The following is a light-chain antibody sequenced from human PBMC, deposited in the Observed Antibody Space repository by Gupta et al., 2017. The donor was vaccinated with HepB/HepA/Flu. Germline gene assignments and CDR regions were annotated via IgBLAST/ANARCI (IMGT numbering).Light chain of an antibody. CDR2: SNN. V-gene: IGLV1-44*01. Sequence: QSVLTQPPSASGTPGPRVTISCSGSNTNIGNNNVNWYQQHPGTAPNHLIYSNNQRPSGVPDRVSGSKSGTSASLAISGLQSEDEADYDCAAWDDSLNGVIFGGGTKVTVL. CDR1: NTNIGNNN. CDR3: AAWDDSLNGVI. J-gene: IGLJ2*01.